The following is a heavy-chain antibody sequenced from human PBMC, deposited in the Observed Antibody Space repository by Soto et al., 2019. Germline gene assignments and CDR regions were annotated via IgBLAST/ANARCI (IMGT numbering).Heavy chain of an antibody. V-gene: IGHV3-15*07. J-gene: IGHJ4*02. Sequence: EMQLVESGGGLVKPGGSLRLSCAASGFTFNNAWMNWVRQAPGKGLEWVGRIKRKSDGGTTDYAAPVKGRFTISRDDSRNTLYLQMNSLKSEDTAVYYCSTVFYDSSGSPDYWGQGTLVTVSS. D-gene: IGHD3-22*01. CDR2: IKRKSDGGTT. CDR1: GFTFNNAW. CDR3: STVFYDSSGSPDY.